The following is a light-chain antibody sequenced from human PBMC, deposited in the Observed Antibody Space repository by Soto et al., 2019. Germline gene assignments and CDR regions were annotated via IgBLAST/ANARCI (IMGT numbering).Light chain of an antibody. CDR2: DAS. CDR1: QSVSSY. Sequence: IVFTQSPATLSLSPGERATLSCRASQSVSSYLAWYQQKPGQAPRLLIYDASNRATGIPARFSGSGSGTDFTLTISSLEPEDFAVYYCQQRSNWPPITFGQVTRLENK. V-gene: IGKV3-11*01. CDR3: QQRSNWPPIT. J-gene: IGKJ5*01.